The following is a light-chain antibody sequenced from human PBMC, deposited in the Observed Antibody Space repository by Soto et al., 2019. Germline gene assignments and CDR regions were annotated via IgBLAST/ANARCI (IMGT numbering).Light chain of an antibody. CDR2: GAS. J-gene: IGKJ4*01. Sequence: EIVMTQSPATLSVSPGERATLSCRASQSVGGSLAWYQQKPGQAPRLLIYGASNRANRIPARFSGSGSGTEFTLTISSLQSEDFAVYYCQQYNSWPSLTFGGGTRVVIK. V-gene: IGKV3-15*01. CDR1: QSVGGS. CDR3: QQYNSWPSLT.